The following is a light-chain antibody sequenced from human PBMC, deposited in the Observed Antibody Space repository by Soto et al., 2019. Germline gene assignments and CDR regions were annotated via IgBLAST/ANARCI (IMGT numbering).Light chain of an antibody. CDR3: QVWDTSSDHVV. J-gene: IGLJ2*01. CDR1: NLGSKS. CDR2: YDS. Sequence: SYELTQPPSVSVAPGKTAGITCGGDNLGSKSVHWYQQKPGQAPVLVIFYDSDRPSGIPERFSGSKSGNTATLTISRVEAGDEADYHCQVWDTSSDHVVFGGGTKLTVL. V-gene: IGLV3-21*01.